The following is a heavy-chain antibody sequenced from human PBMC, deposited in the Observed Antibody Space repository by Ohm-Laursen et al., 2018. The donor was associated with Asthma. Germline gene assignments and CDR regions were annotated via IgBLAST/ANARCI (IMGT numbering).Heavy chain of an antibody. J-gene: IGHJ4*02. CDR3: ASYGDYTYYFDY. D-gene: IGHD4-17*01. CDR2: ISYDGSNK. Sequence: SLRLSCTASGFTFSSYGMHWVRQAPGKGLEWVAVISYDGSNKYYADSVKGRFTISRDNSKNTLYLQMNSLRAEDTAVYYCASYGDYTYYFDYWGQGTLVTVSS. V-gene: IGHV3-30*03. CDR1: GFTFSSYG.